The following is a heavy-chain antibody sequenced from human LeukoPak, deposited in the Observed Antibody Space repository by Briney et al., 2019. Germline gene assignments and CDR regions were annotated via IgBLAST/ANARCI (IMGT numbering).Heavy chain of an antibody. V-gene: IGHV1-69*04. D-gene: IGHD3-16*01. CDR2: IIPILGIA. J-gene: IGHJ5*02. CDR3: AVEGDSGHWLDP. CDR1: GGTFSSYA. Sequence: ASVKVSCKGSGGTFSSYAISWVRQAPGQGLEWMGRIIPILGIANYAQKFQGRVTITADKSTSTAYMELSSLRSEDTAVYYCAVEGDSGHWLDPWGQGTLVTVSS.